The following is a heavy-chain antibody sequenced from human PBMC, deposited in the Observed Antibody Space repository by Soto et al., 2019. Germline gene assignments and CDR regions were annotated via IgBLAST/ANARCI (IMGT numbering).Heavy chain of an antibody. J-gene: IGHJ5*02. D-gene: IGHD3-3*01. V-gene: IGHV4-30-2*01. CDR3: ATDMNFWSGLGWFDP. Sequence: PSETLSLTCAVSGGSISSGGYSGSWIRQPPGKGLEWIGYIYHSGSTYYNPSLRSRVTISVDRSKNQFSLKLSSVTAAETAVYYCATDMNFWSGLGWFDPWGQGTLVTVSS. CDR2: IYHSGST. CDR1: GGSISSGGYS.